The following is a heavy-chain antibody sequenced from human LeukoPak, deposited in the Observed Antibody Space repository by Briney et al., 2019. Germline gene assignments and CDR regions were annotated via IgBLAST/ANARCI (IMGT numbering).Heavy chain of an antibody. D-gene: IGHD2-15*01. V-gene: IGHV4-4*07. CDR3: ARDGPGPTHDY. CDR1: GGSISNYY. CDR2: MYSSGST. Sequence: SETLSLTCTVSGGSISNYYWSWIRQPAGKGLEWIGRMYSSGSTNFNPSLKSRVIMSVDTSKNQFSLKLSSVTAADTAVYYCARDGPGPTHDYWGQGTLVTVSS. J-gene: IGHJ4*02.